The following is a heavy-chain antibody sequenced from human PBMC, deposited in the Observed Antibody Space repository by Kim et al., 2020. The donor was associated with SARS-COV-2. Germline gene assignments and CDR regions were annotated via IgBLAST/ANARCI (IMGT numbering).Heavy chain of an antibody. CDR3: ARGEQQLSYYYYYGMDV. V-gene: IGHV4-59*01. J-gene: IGHJ6*02. D-gene: IGHD6-13*01. Sequence: SETLSLTCTVSGGSISSYYWSWIRQPPGKGLEWIGYIYYSGSTNYNPSLKSRVTISVDTSKNQFSLKLSSVTAADTAVYYCARGEQQLSYYYYYGMDVWGQGTTVTVSS. CDR2: IYYSGST. CDR1: GGSISSYY.